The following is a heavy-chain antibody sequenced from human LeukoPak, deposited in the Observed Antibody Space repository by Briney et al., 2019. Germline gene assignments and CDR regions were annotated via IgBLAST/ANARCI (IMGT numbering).Heavy chain of an antibody. CDR3: ARRYKYYYDSSGSCAFDI. V-gene: IGHV4-59*08. J-gene: IGHJ3*02. CDR1: GDSVNNYY. Sequence: SETLSLTCSVSGDSVNNYYWSWIRQPPGKGLEWIGYIYYSGSTNYNPSLKSRVTISVDTSKNQFSLKLSSVTAADTAVYYCARRYKYYYDSSGSCAFDIWGQGTMVTVSS. CDR2: IYYSGST. D-gene: IGHD3-22*01.